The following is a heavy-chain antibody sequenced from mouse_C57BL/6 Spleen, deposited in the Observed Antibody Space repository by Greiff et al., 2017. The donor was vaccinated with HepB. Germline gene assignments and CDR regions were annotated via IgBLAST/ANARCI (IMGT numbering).Heavy chain of an antibody. CDR2: IHPSDSDT. V-gene: IGHV1-74*01. CDR1: GYTFTSYW. D-gene: IGHD3-2*02. CDR3: AIGAQATLYAMDD. J-gene: IGHJ4*01. Sequence: QVQLQQPGAELVKPGASVKVSCKASGYTFTSYWMHWVKQRPGQGLEWIGRIHPSDSDTNYNQKFKGKATLTVDKSSSTAYMKLSSLTSEDSAVYSWAIGAQATLYAMDDWGQGTSATVSS.